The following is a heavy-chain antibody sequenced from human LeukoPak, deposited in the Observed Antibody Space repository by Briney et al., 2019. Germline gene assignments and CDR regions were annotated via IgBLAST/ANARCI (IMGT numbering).Heavy chain of an antibody. Sequence: SETLSLTCSVSGGPISSYYWNWIRQTPGKGLEWIGYISHSGSTNSNPSLKNRVTISIDTSTSQFSLKLSSVTAADTAVYYCAAYYGPGSYPLYFQHWGQGTVVTVSS. CDR1: GGPISSYY. CDR3: AAYYGPGSYPLYFQH. J-gene: IGHJ1*01. CDR2: ISHSGST. D-gene: IGHD3-10*01. V-gene: IGHV4-59*12.